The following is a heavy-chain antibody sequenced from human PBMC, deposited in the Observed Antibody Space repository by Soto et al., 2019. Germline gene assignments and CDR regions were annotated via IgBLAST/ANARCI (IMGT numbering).Heavy chain of an antibody. D-gene: IGHD6-25*01. CDR3: ASDRDSSYRSGPGY. J-gene: IGHJ4*02. CDR2: ISAYNGNT. Sequence: ASVKVSCKASGYSFTSYGVTWVRQAPGQGLAWMGWISAYNGNTNYAQKFQGRVTMTAARPTSRVYMELRSFRPDATAASFCASDRDSSYRSGPGYCGRGPRVTVAS. CDR1: GYSFTSYG. V-gene: IGHV1-18*01.